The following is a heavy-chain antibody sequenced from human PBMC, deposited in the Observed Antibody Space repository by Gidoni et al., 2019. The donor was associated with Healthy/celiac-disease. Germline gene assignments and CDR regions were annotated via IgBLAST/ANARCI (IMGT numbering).Heavy chain of an antibody. CDR2: TRNKANSYTT. V-gene: IGHV3-72*01. D-gene: IGHD1-26*01. CDR3: ATSGSYGQDAFDI. CDR1: GFTFSDHY. J-gene: IGHJ3*02. Sequence: EVQLVESGGGLVQPGGSLRLSCAASGFTFSDHYMDWVRQAPGKGLEWVGRTRNKANSYTTEYAASVKGRFTISRDDSKNSLYLQMNSLKTEDTAVYYCATSGSYGQDAFDIWGQGTMVTVSS.